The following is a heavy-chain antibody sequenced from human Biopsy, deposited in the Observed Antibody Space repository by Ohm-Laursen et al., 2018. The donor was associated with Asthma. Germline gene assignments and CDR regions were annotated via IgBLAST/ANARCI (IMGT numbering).Heavy chain of an antibody. CDR3: ARCQVGYSSGWSLLLKKIYYSGMDV. Sequence: SVKVSCKSPGGTFSNFAISWVRQAPGQGLEWLGGIMTVFGTTNYAQKFQGRVTITADESTSTAYMEVTSLRSEDTAIYYCARCQVGYSSGWSLLLKKIYYSGMDVWGQGTAVTISS. V-gene: IGHV1-69*13. J-gene: IGHJ6*02. CDR1: GGTFSNFA. CDR2: IMTVFGTT. D-gene: IGHD6-19*01.